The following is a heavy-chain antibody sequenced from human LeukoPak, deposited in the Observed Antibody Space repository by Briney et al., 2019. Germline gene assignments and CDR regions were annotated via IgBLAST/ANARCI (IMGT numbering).Heavy chain of an antibody. V-gene: IGHV4-59*01. CDR2: IYYSGST. D-gene: IGHD2-2*01. Sequence: PSETLSLTCAVYGGSFSGYYWSWIRQPPGKGLEWIGYIYYSGSTNYNPSLKSRVTISVDTSKNQFSLKLSSVTAADTAVYYCARGLAPAAIGVAFDYWGQGTLVTVSS. CDR3: ARGLAPAAIGVAFDY. CDR1: GGSFSGYY. J-gene: IGHJ4*02.